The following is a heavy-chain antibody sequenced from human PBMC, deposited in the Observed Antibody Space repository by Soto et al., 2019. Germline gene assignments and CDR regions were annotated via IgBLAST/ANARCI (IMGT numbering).Heavy chain of an antibody. V-gene: IGHV3-30*03. CDR3: ARNYDYYYYGMDV. Sequence: QVQLVESGGGVVQPGRFLRLACAASGFAFSSYGMHWVRQAPGKGLEWVAVISYDGNNKYYAYSVKGRFTISRDNSKNTLFLQMNSLRAEDTAVYYCARNYDYYYYGMDVWGQGTPVTVSS. J-gene: IGHJ6*02. CDR2: ISYDGNNK. D-gene: IGHD1-7*01. CDR1: GFAFSSYG.